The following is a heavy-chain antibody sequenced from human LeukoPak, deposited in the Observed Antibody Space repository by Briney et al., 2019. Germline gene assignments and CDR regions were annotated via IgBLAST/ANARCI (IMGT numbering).Heavy chain of an antibody. Sequence: PGGSLRLSCAASRFTLSTYWMSWVRQAPGKGLEWVAHIKQDGSQEYYVDSVKGRFTISRDNSMNTLYLQMNSLRVDDTSVYYCARDKGRGRYVDDWGQGTLVVVSS. V-gene: IGHV3-7*01. D-gene: IGHD3-10*02. CDR2: IKQDGSQE. CDR3: ARDKGRGRYVDD. J-gene: IGHJ4*02. CDR1: RFTLSTYW.